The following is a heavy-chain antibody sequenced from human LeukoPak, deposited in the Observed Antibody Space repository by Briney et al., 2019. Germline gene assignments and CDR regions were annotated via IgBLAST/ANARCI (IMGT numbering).Heavy chain of an antibody. D-gene: IGHD6-19*01. CDR2: IRFDESRT. CDR1: GFTFSNYV. Sequence: GGSLRLSCAPSGFTFSNYVMHWVRQAPGKGLEWVAFIRFDESRTFYGDSVKGRFIISRDNSENTLFLHMHSLRPEDTAVYYCAKALVLTVAGSYYVDHWGQGTLVTVSS. V-gene: IGHV3-30*02. J-gene: IGHJ4*02. CDR3: AKALVLTVAGSYYVDH.